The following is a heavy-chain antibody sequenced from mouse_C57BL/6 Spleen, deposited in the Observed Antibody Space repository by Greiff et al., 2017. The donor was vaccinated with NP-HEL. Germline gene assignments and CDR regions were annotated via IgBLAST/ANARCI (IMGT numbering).Heavy chain of an antibody. CDR3: AREKSEEREGAMDY. V-gene: IGHV5-16*01. Sequence: DVKLVESEGGLVQPGSSMKLSCTASGFTFSDYYMAWVRQVPEKGLEWVANINYDGSSTYYLDSLKSRFIISRENAKNILYLQMSSLKSEDTATYYWAREKSEEREGAMDYWGQGTSVTVSS. J-gene: IGHJ4*01. CDR2: INYDGSST. CDR1: GFTFSDYY.